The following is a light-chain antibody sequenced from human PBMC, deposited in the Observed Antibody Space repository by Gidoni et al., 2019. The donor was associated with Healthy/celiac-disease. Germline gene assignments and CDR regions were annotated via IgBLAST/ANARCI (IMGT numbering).Light chain of an antibody. J-gene: IGKJ4*01. CDR3: QQFNSYLPLT. V-gene: IGKV1-13*02. CDR2: DAS. CDR1: QGISSA. Sequence: AIQLTQSPSSLSASVGDRVTITCRASQGISSALAWYQQKPRKAPKLLIYDASSLESGVPSRFSCSGSGTDFTLTISSLQPEDFAPYYCQQFNSYLPLTCGGGTKVEIK.